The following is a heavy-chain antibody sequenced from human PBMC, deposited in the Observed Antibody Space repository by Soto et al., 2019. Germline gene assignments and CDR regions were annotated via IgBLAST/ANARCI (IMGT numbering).Heavy chain of an antibody. CDR1: GFTFSDYW. D-gene: IGHD7-27*01. CDR2: INTDGSVT. V-gene: IGHV3-74*01. CDR3: TRASMGTLDY. J-gene: IGHJ4*02. Sequence: EVQLVESGGGLLQPGGSLRLSCAASGFTFSDYWMYWVRQDPGKGLAWASRINTDGSVTNYADSVKGRSTISRDNAKTMLYLKMTRLRTEETAVYYCTRASMGTLDYWGQGTLVTVSP.